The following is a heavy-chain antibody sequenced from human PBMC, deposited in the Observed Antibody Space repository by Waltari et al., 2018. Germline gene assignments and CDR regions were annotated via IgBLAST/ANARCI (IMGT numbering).Heavy chain of an antibody. V-gene: IGHV3-21*06. CDR3: AALGASLD. CDR1: GFTFSGHN. CDR2: ISSRSSHI. D-gene: IGHD3-16*01. J-gene: IGHJ4*02. Sequence: EVQLVESGGGLVKPGGSLRLSCAASGFTFSGHNLNWVRQVPGKGLEWVYYISSRSSHIYYADSVKGRFTSSRDNAKSSLYLEMNSLRAEDTAVYHCAALGASLDWGQGTRVIVSS.